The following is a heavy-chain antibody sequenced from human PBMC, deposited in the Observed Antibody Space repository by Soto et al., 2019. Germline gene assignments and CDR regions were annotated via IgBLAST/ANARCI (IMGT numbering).Heavy chain of an antibody. Sequence: SETLSLTCTVSGGSISSSSYYWGWIRHPPGKGLEWIGSIYYSGSTYYNPSLKSRVTISVDTSKNQFSLKLSSVTAADTAVYYCARLLYDYGDYTGYYYYMDVWGKGTTVTVSS. CDR1: GGSISSSSYY. V-gene: IGHV4-39*01. D-gene: IGHD4-17*01. J-gene: IGHJ6*03. CDR3: ARLLYDYGDYTGYYYYMDV. CDR2: IYYSGST.